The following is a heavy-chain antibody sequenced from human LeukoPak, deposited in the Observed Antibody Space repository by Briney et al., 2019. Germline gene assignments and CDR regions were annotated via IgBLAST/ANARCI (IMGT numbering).Heavy chain of an antibody. CDR1: GGSISSSSYY. D-gene: IGHD3-3*01. Sequence: PSETLSLTCTVSGGSISSSSYYWGWIRQPPGKGLEWIGSIYYSGSTYYNPSLKSRVTISVDTSNNQFSLKLSSVTAADTAVYYCARHRAVYYDFWSGYYPSDYFDYWGQGTLVTVSS. J-gene: IGHJ4*02. V-gene: IGHV4-39*01. CDR3: ARHRAVYYDFWSGYYPSDYFDY. CDR2: IYYSGST.